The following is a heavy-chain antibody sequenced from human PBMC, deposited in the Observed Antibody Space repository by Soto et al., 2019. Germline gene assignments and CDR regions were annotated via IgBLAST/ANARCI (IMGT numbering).Heavy chain of an antibody. CDR2: INHSGST. D-gene: IGHD6-13*01. V-gene: IGHV4-34*01. CDR1: GGSFSGYY. J-gene: IGHJ6*02. CDR3: ARAQTLGSSRWYPVYYYSGMDV. Sequence: SETLSLTCAVYGGSFSGYYWSWIRQPPGKGLEWIGEINHSGSTNYNPSLKSRVTISVDTSKNQFSLKLSSVTAADTAVYYCARAQTLGSSRWYPVYYYSGMDVWGQGTTVTVSS.